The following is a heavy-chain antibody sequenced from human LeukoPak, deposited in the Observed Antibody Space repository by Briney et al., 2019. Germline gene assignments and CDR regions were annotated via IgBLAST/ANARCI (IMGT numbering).Heavy chain of an antibody. V-gene: IGHV3-23*01. D-gene: IGHD2-8*01. Sequence: GGSLRLPCAASGFTFSSYAVSWVRQAPGKGLEWVSSISGSGGSTYSADSVKGRFTISRDNSKNTLYLQMNSLRAEGTALYYCAKDRSCTNDICHGDFDYWGQGTLVTVSS. J-gene: IGHJ4*02. CDR1: GFTFSSYA. CDR2: ISGSGGST. CDR3: AKDRSCTNDICHGDFDY.